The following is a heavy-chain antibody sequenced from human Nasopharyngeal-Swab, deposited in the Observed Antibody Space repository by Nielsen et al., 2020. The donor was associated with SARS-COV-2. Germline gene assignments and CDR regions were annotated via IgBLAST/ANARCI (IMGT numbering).Heavy chain of an antibody. CDR3: ARDGIQSGWYGIDY. CDR2: IYTSGST. J-gene: IGHJ4*02. D-gene: IGHD6-19*01. V-gene: IGHV4-4*07. Sequence: SETMSLTCTVSDGSIFSYYWSWIRKPAENGLEWSGLIYTSGSTNYTPYLTSQVTMSIDTSKNQFSLRLRSVTAADTAVYYCARDGIQSGWYGIDYWGQGTLVTVSS. CDR1: DGSIFSYY.